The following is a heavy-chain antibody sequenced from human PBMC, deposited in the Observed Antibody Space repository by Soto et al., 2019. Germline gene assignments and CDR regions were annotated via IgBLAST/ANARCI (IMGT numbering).Heavy chain of an antibody. J-gene: IGHJ3*02. CDR2: ISYDGSNK. CDR3: ARDFRVHDAFDI. CDR1: GFTFSSYG. V-gene: IGHV3-30*03. Sequence: GGSLRLSCAASGFTFSSYGMHWVRQAPGKGLEWVAVISYDGSNKYYADSVKGRFTISRDNAKNSLYLQMNSLRDEDTAVYYCARDFRVHDAFDIWGQGTMVTVSS.